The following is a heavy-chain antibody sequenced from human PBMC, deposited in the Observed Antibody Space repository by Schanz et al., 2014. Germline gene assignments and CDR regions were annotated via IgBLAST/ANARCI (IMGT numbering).Heavy chain of an antibody. CDR3: ARGIGGYGANNCFDY. CDR2: INTGGGDT. D-gene: IGHD5-12*01. V-gene: IGHV1-3*04. Sequence: QVHLVQSGAAVKRPGASVKVSCKASEYSFTSYSMHWVRQAPGQRLEWMGWINTGGGDTKYSQNFKGRVTITRDTSASTAYMELSSLRSEDTAVYSCARGIGGYGANNCFDYWGQGTLVSVSS. CDR1: EYSFTSYS. J-gene: IGHJ4*02.